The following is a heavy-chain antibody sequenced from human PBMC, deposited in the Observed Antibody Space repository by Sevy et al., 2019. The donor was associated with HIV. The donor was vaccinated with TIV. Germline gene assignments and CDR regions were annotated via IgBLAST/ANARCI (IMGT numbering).Heavy chain of an antibody. Sequence: SETLSLTCTVSGGSISSYYWSWIRQPAGKGLEWIGRIYTSGSTNYNPSLKSRVTMSVDTSKNQFALKLSSVTAADTAVYYCGRATMVRGVTANYYFDYWGQGTLVTVSS. CDR1: GGSISSYY. V-gene: IGHV4-4*07. CDR3: GRATMVRGVTANYYFDY. D-gene: IGHD3-10*01. CDR2: IYTSGST. J-gene: IGHJ4*02.